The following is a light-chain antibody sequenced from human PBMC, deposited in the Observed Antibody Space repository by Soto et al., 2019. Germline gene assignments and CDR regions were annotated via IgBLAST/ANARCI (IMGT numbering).Light chain of an antibody. CDR2: WAS. V-gene: IGKV4-1*01. Sequence: DIVMTQSPDSLAVSLGERATINCKSSQSVLYSSNNKNYLAWYQQTPGQPPKLLIYWASTRESGVPDRFSGSGSGTDFTLTISSLQAEDVAVYYCQQYYSTPGTFGQGTKLEIK. CDR1: QSVLYSSNNKNY. CDR3: QQYYSTPGT. J-gene: IGKJ2*02.